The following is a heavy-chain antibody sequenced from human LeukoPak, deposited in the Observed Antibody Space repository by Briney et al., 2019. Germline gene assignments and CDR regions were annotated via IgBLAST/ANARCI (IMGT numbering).Heavy chain of an antibody. D-gene: IGHD2-21*02. CDR3: ARGPHIYCDGDCPYYFDY. V-gene: IGHV3-21*01. CDR1: GFTFSSYS. Sequence: GGSLRLSCAASGFTFSSYSMNWVRQAPGKGLEWVSSISSSSSYIYYADSVKGRFTISRDNAKNSLYLQMNSLRAEDTAVYYCARGPHIYCDGDCPYYFDYWGQGTLVTVSS. CDR2: ISSSSSYI. J-gene: IGHJ4*02.